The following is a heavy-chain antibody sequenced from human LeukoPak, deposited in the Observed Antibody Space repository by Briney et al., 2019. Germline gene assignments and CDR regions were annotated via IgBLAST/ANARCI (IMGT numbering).Heavy chain of an antibody. D-gene: IGHD1-26*01. CDR3: ATEDGDSGSFYFDH. V-gene: IGHV3-7*01. CDR2: IKEDGSER. CDR1: EFSYW. Sequence: PGGSLRLSCAVSEFSYWMSWVRQAPGKGLEWVASIKEDGSERYYGDSVKGRFTISSDNTKNALYLQMNTLRAEDTAVYYCATEDGDSGSFYFDHWGQGTLVTASS. J-gene: IGHJ4*02.